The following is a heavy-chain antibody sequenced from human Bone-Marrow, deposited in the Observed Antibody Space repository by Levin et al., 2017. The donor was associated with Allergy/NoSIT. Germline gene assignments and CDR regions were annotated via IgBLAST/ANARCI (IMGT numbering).Heavy chain of an antibody. CDR1: GFVFDTYG. CDR3: AGDLTMYGEVTYGMDV. Sequence: SCGGSGFVFDTYGIHWVRQAPGKGLEWVAVISYDGKTKYYADSVNGRFTISRDDSKNTAYLQMNSLRPDDTAVYHCAGDLTMYGEVTYGMDVWGQGTTVTVSS. J-gene: IGHJ6*02. D-gene: IGHD3-3*01. V-gene: IGHV3-30*03. CDR2: ISYDGKTK.